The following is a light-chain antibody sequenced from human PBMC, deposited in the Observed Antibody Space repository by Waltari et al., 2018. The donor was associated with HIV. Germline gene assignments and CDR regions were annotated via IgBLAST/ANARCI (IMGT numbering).Light chain of an antibody. CDR2: AAS. CDR1: LGINNY. CDR3: QKYNSAPRK. Sequence: DIQMTQSPSSLSASVGDRVTITCRASLGINNYLAWYQHKPGKVPKLLIYAASSLHSGVSSRFSGSGSGTDFTLTISSLQPEDIATYYCQKYNSAPRKFGQGTRVEIK. V-gene: IGKV1-27*01. J-gene: IGKJ1*01.